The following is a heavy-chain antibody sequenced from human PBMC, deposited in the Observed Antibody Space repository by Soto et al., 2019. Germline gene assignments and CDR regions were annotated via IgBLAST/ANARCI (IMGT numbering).Heavy chain of an antibody. CDR1: GGSISSGGYS. V-gene: IGHV4-30-2*01. Sequence: QLQLQESGSGLVKPSQTLSLTCAVSGGSISSGGYSWSWIRQPPGKGLEWIGYIYHSGSTYYNPSLKSRLTISVDRSKTPFSLKLSSVTAAPTAIYYCARIRAFHYYYGIDVWGQGTTVTVSS. D-gene: IGHD5-18*01. CDR3: ARIRAFHYYYGIDV. J-gene: IGHJ6*02. CDR2: IYHSGST.